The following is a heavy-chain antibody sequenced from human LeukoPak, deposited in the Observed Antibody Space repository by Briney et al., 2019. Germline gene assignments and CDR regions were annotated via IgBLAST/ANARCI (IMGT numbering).Heavy chain of an antibody. D-gene: IGHD6-13*01. J-gene: IGHJ5*02. CDR1: GFSLSSYG. Sequence: PRGSLRLSCAASGFSLSSYGVHWVRQAPGKGLEWVAVIWYVGSNKYYADSVKGRFTISRDNSKNTLYLQMNSLRAEDTAVYYCARDMGIAAAGISAWGQGTLVTVSS. CDR2: IWYVGSNK. V-gene: IGHV3-33*01. CDR3: ARDMGIAAAGISA.